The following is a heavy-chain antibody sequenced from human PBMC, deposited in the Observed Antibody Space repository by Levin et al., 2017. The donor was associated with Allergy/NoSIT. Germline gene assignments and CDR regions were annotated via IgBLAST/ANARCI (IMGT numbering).Heavy chain of an antibody. J-gene: IGHJ4*02. CDR3: AKDLTRRVLRYFDWSH. V-gene: IGHV3-23*01. Sequence: GGSLRLSCAASGFTFSSYAMSWVRQAPGKGLEWVSAISGSGGSTYYADSVKGRFTISRDNSKNTLYLQMNSLRAEDTAVYYCAKDLTRRVLRYFDWSHWGQGTLVTVSS. CDR1: GFTFSSYA. D-gene: IGHD3-9*01. CDR2: ISGSGGST.